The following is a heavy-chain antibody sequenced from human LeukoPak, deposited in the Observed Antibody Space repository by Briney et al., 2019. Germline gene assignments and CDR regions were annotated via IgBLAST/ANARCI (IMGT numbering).Heavy chain of an antibody. J-gene: IGHJ4*02. CDR1: GYTFTSYA. CDR2: INAGNGNT. D-gene: IGHD2-21*02. Sequence: ASVKVSCKASGYTFTSYAMHWVRQAPGQRLEWMGWINAGNGNTKYSQKFQGRVTITRDTSASTAYMELSSLRSEDTAVYYCARDRCGGDCYDSDYWGQGTLVTVSS. CDR3: ARDRCGGDCYDSDY. V-gene: IGHV1-3*01.